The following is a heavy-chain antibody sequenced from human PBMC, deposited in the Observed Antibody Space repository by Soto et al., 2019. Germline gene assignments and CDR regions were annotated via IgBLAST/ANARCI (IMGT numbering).Heavy chain of an antibody. Sequence: EASVKVSCKASGYTFTSYDINWVRQATGQGLEWMGWMNPNSGNTGYAQKFQGRVTMTRNTSISTAYMELSSLRSEDTAVYYCARARGGGWADYYYYMDVWGKGTTVTVSS. D-gene: IGHD6-19*01. CDR1: GYTFTSYD. CDR3: ARARGGGWADYYYYMDV. J-gene: IGHJ6*03. CDR2: MNPNSGNT. V-gene: IGHV1-8*01.